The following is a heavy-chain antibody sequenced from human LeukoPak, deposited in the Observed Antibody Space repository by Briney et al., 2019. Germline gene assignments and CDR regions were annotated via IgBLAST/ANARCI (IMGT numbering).Heavy chain of an antibody. CDR3: TRDFSVGVRGVKGDY. Sequence: GGSLRLSCTASGFTFGDYAMSWVRQAPGKGLEWVGFIRSKAYGGTTEYAASVKGRFTISRDDSKSIAYLQMNSLKTEDTAVYYCTRDFSVGVRGVKGDYWGQGTLVTVSS. D-gene: IGHD3-10*01. CDR2: IRSKAYGGTT. J-gene: IGHJ4*02. CDR1: GFTFGDYA. V-gene: IGHV3-49*04.